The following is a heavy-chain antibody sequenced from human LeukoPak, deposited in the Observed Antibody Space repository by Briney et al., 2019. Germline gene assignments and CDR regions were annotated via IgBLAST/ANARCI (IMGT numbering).Heavy chain of an antibody. CDR2: IYYSGST. CDR3: ATGVVVAATPGWFDP. D-gene: IGHD2-15*01. J-gene: IGHJ5*02. Sequence: SETLSLTCTVSGGSISSYYWSWIRQPPGKGREWIGYIYYSGSTNYNPSLKSRVTISVDTSKNQFSLKLSSVTAADTAVYYCATGVVVAATPGWFDPWGQGTLVTVSS. V-gene: IGHV4-59*01. CDR1: GGSISSYY.